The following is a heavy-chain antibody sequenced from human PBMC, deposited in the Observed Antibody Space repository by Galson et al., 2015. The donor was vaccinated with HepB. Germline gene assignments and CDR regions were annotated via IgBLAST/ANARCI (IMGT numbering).Heavy chain of an antibody. CDR3: ARRHDDYQGSFEY. CDR2: ISRSSSTI. J-gene: IGHJ4*02. Sequence: SLRLSCAASGVSLSTYSMSWVRQAPGRGLEWISYISRSSSTIYYADSVKGRFTISRDNAKNSLYLQMNSLRDEDTAVYYCARRHDDYQGSFEYWGQGTLVTVSS. D-gene: IGHD4-17*01. CDR1: GVSLSTYS. V-gene: IGHV3-48*02.